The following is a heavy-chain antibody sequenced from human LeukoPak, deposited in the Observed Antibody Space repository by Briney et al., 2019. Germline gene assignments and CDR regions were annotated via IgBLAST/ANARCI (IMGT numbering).Heavy chain of an antibody. D-gene: IGHD6-13*01. CDR2: IWYDGSNK. V-gene: IGHV3-33*01. CDR1: GFTFSSYG. Sequence: GGSLRLSCAASGFTFSSYGMHWVRRAPGKGLEWVAVIWYDGSNKYYADSVKGRFTISRDNSKNTLYLQMNSLRAEDTAVYYCARGSAGSSWYPLDYWGQGTLVTVSS. J-gene: IGHJ4*02. CDR3: ARGSAGSSWYPLDY.